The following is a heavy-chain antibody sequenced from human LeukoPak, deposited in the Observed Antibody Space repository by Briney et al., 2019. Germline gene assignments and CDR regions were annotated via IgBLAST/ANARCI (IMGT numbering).Heavy chain of an antibody. CDR3: ARAFSSGWFHFDC. CDR1: GFTFSSSE. D-gene: IGHD6-19*01. J-gene: IGHJ4*02. Sequence: PGGSLRLSCAASGFTFSSSEMNWVRQAPAKGLEWVSYISSSATTIYYAHSVKGRFTISRDNAKNSLYLQMNSLRAEDTAVYYCARAFSSGWFHFDCWGQGTLATVSS. CDR2: ISSSATTI. V-gene: IGHV3-48*03.